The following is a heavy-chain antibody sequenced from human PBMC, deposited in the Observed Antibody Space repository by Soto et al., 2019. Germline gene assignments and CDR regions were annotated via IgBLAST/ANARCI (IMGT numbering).Heavy chain of an antibody. CDR1: GFTFSSYG. CDR2: ISYDGSNK. CDR3: AKEQKDIVVVVAAESEGWDY. V-gene: IGHV3-30*18. D-gene: IGHD2-15*01. J-gene: IGHJ4*02. Sequence: QVQLVESGGGVVQPGRSLRLSCAASGFTFSSYGMHWVRQAPGKGLEWVAVISYDGSNKYYADSVKGRFTISRDNSKNTLYLQMNRLRAEDTAVYYCAKEQKDIVVVVAAESEGWDYWGQGTLVTVSS.